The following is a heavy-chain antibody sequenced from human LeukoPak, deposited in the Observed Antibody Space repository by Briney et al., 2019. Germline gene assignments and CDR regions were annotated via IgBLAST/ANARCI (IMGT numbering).Heavy chain of an antibody. V-gene: IGHV4-38-2*02. D-gene: IGHD6-13*01. J-gene: IGHJ5*02. CDR3: AREGIAAAGSNWFDP. Sequence: SETLSLTCTVSGYSISSGYYWGWIRQPPGKGLEWIGTHSHSGSANYNPSLKSRVTISVDTSKNQFSLKLSSVTAADTAVYYCAREGIAAAGSNWFDPWGQGTLVTVSS. CDR1: GYSISSGYY. CDR2: HSHSGSA.